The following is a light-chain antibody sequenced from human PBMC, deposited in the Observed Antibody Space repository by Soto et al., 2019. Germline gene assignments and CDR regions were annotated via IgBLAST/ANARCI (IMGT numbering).Light chain of an antibody. CDR2: AAS. J-gene: IGKJ4*01. V-gene: IGKV1-39*01. CDR3: QQSYSTPT. CDR1: QSISNY. Sequence: DIHMTQSPSSLSASVGDRVTITCRASQSISNYLNWYQQKPGQAPNLLIYAASSLHSGVPSRFSGSGSGTDFTLTISSLQPEDFATYYCQQSYSTPTFGGGTKVDIK.